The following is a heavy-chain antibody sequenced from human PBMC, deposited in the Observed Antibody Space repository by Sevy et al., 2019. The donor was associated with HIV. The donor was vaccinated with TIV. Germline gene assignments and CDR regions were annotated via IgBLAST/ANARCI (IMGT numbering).Heavy chain of an antibody. CDR1: DGSFSGYY. J-gene: IGHJ5*02. CDR3: ARSPPVVVVPGAPSWFDP. D-gene: IGHD2-2*01. V-gene: IGHV4-34*01. CDR2: INESGIT. Sequence: SETHSLTCAVHDGSFSGYYWNWIRQLPGKGLEWIGEINESGITYYNPSLKSRVTISVDTSKKQFSLKLNFVTAVDSAVYFCARSPPVVVVPGAPSWFDPWGQGTLVTVSS.